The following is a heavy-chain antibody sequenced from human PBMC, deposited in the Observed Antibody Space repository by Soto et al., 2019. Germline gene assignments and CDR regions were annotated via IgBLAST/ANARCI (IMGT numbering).Heavy chain of an antibody. Sequence: QVQLQESGPGLVKPSETLSLTCAVSGYSISSGYYWGWIRQPPGKGLEWIGSIYHSGSTYYNPSLKSRVTISVDTSKNQFSLKLSSVTAADTVVYYCARAGYEDWFDPWGQGTLVTVSS. CDR2: IYHSGST. D-gene: IGHD5-18*01. V-gene: IGHV4-38-2*01. CDR3: ARAGYEDWFDP. J-gene: IGHJ5*02. CDR1: GYSISSGYY.